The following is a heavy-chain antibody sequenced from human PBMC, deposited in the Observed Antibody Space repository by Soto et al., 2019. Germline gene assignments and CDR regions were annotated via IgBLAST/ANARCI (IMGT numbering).Heavy chain of an antibody. CDR1: GISFDDYA. CDR3: AKDTAPGFYDANGHLDY. D-gene: IGHD2-8*01. CDR2: INWDSGDI. V-gene: IGHV3-9*01. Sequence: VQLVESGGGLVQPGGSRRLSCVVSGISFDDYAMHWVRQVPGKGLEWVSGINWDSGDIGYADSVKGRFTISRDNAKNCLYLQMNSLKTEDTALYYCAKDTAPGFYDANGHLDYWGQGTPVTVSS. J-gene: IGHJ4*02.